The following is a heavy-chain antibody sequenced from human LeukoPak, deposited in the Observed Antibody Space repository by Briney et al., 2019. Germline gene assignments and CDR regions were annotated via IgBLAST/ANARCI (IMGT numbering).Heavy chain of an antibody. CDR1: GGSISSSSYY. CDR3: ARCPVVGFYFDY. CDR2: IYYSGST. V-gene: IGHV4-39*07. D-gene: IGHD6-19*01. Sequence: SETLSLTCTVSGGSISSSSYYWGWIRQPPGKGLEWIGSIYYSGSTYYNPSLKSRVTISVDTSKNQFSLKLSSVTAADTAVYYCARCPVVGFYFDYWGQGTLVTVSS. J-gene: IGHJ4*02.